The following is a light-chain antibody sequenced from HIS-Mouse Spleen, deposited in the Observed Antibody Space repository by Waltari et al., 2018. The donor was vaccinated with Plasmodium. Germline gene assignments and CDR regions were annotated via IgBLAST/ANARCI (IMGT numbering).Light chain of an antibody. CDR3: MIWPSNASGV. CDR2: YYSDSDK. Sequence: LTQPPSSSASPGESARLTCPLPSDINVGSYNIYWYPHKPGSPPRYLLYYYSDSDKGQGSGVPSRFSGSKDASANTGILLISGLQSEDEADYYCMIWPSNASGVFGGGTKLTVL. J-gene: IGLJ3*02. V-gene: IGLV5-37*01. CDR1: SDINVGSYN.